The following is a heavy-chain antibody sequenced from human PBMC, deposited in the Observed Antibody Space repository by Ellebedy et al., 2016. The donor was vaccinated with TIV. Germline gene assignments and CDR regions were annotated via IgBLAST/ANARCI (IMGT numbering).Heavy chain of an antibody. J-gene: IGHJ5*01. CDR2: IIPILGIA. Sequence: AASVKVSCKASGGTFSSYAISWVRQAPGQGLEWMGRIIPILGIANYAQKFQGRVTITADKSTSTAYMELSSLRSEDTAVYYCARAGYSSGWFGYWGQGTLVTVSS. V-gene: IGHV1-69*04. D-gene: IGHD6-19*01. CDR1: GGTFSSYA. CDR3: ARAGYSSGWFGY.